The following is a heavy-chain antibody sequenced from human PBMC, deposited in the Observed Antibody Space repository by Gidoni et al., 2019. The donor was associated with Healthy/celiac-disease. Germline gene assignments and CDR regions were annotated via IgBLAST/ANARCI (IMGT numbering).Heavy chain of an antibody. CDR2: KGDDGSNK. CDR1: GFTFCCYG. J-gene: IGHJ4*02. D-gene: IGHD6-19*01. CDR3: ARLTRPGIAVAPTYY. V-gene: IGHV3-33*01. Sequence: VQLVESGGGVVHPGRSLRLSCGASGFTFCCYGMHWVSQAPGQWLEWVEVKGDDGSNKDYADAWKGRFTISKDNSKNTLYLQMNSLRAEDTAGYYCARLTRPGIAVAPTYYWGQGTLVTVSS.